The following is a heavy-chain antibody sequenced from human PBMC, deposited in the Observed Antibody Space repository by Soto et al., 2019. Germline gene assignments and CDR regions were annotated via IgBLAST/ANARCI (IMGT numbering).Heavy chain of an antibody. CDR2: IYPSDSDT. D-gene: IGHD4-17*01. Sequence: LGESLKISCKGSGYSFNSYWIGWVRQMPGKGLEWMGIIYPSDSDTRYSPSFQGQVTISADKSIRTAYLQWSSLKASDTAMYYCARRSVTTKNFDYWGQGTLVTVSS. CDR1: GYSFNSYW. CDR3: ARRSVTTKNFDY. V-gene: IGHV5-51*01. J-gene: IGHJ4*02.